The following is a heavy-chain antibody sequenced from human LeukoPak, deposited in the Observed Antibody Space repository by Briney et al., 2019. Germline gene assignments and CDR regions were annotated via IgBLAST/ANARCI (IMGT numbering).Heavy chain of an antibody. J-gene: IGHJ4*02. V-gene: IGHV3-21*01. CDR3: VRDRYDSAGYTVS. CDR1: GFTVSRNY. D-gene: IGHD3-22*01. CDR2: ISSVSSYI. Sequence: PGGSLRLSCAASGFTVSRNYMNWVRQAPGKGLEWVSSISSVSSYIYYADSMKGRFTISRDNAKNSVYLQMNSLGAEDTAVYYCVRDRYDSAGYTVSWGQGTLVTVSS.